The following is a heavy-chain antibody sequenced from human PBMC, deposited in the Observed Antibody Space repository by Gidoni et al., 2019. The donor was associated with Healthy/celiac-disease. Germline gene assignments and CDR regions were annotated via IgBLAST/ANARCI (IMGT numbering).Heavy chain of an antibody. CDR2: IIPIFGTA. V-gene: IGHV1-69*01. Sequence: QVQLVQSGAEVKKPGSSVKVSCKASGGTFSSYAISWVRQAPGQGLEWMGGIIPIFGTANYAQKFQGRVSITADESTSTAYMELSSLRSEDTAVYYCARDLVDTAMVPDAFDIWGQGTMVTVSS. CDR3: ARDLVDTAMVPDAFDI. D-gene: IGHD5-18*01. J-gene: IGHJ3*02. CDR1: GGTFSSYA.